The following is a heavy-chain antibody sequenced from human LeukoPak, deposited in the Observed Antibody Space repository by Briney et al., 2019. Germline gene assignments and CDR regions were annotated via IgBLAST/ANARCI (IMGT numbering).Heavy chain of an antibody. D-gene: IGHD2-2*01. CDR3: ARGIVVVPAPTSAFDI. CDR2: IIPIFGTA. CDR1: GGTFSSYA. Sequence: GASVKVSCEASGGTFSSYAISWVRQAPGQGLEWMGGIIPIFGTANYAQKFQGRVTITADESTSTAYMELSSLRSEDTAVYYCARGIVVVPAPTSAFDIWGQGTMVTVSS. J-gene: IGHJ3*02. V-gene: IGHV1-69*13.